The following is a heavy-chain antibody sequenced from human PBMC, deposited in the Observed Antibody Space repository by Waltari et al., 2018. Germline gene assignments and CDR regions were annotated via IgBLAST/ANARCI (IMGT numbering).Heavy chain of an antibody. Sequence: EVQLVESGGGLVQPGGSLRLSGPAAGCTFSSYAMSWVRQAPGKGLEWVSAISGSGGSTYYADSVKGRFTISRDNSKNTLYLQMNSLRAEDTAVYYCAKDRAYSGYGPGAFDIWGQGTMVTVSS. CDR3: AKDRAYSGYGPGAFDI. J-gene: IGHJ3*02. D-gene: IGHD5-12*01. CDR1: GCTFSSYA. CDR2: ISGSGGST. V-gene: IGHV3-23*04.